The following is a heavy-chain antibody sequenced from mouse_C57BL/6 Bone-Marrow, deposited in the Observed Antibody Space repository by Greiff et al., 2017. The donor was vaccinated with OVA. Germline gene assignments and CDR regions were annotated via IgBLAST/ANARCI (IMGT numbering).Heavy chain of an antibody. CDR1: GFNIKDDY. Sequence: EVQLQQSGAELVRPGASVKLSCTASGFNIKDDYMPWVKQRPEQGLEWIGWIDPENGDTEYASKFQGKATITADTSSNTAYLQLSNLTSEDTAVYYCTPAYYSNYRFAYWGQGTLVTVSA. CDR3: TPAYYSNYRFAY. V-gene: IGHV14-4*01. J-gene: IGHJ3*01. D-gene: IGHD2-5*01. CDR2: IDPENGDT.